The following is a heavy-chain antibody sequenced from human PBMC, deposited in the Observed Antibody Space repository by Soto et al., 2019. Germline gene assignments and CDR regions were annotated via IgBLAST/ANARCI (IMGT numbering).Heavy chain of an antibody. V-gene: IGHV3-30*18. J-gene: IGHJ4*02. Sequence: TGGSLRLSCAASGFTLSSHGMHWVRQAPGKGLEWVAVLSHDGSNKFYAVSVEGRFTISRDDSKNTLYLQMNSLRAEDTAMYYCAKENTFADYWGQGTLVTVSS. D-gene: IGHD2-2*02. CDR2: LSHDGSNK. CDR1: GFTLSSHG. CDR3: AKENTFADY.